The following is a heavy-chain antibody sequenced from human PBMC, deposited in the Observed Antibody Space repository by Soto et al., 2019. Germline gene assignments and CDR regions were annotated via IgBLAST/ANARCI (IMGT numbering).Heavy chain of an antibody. CDR2: INTDGTSA. J-gene: IGHJ4*02. Sequence: EVQLVESGGGLVQPGGSLRLSCVASGFTFSNYWMHWVRQAPGKGLVWVSRINTDGTSASYADSVKGRFTISRDNAKNTLDLQMSSLRSEDTAVYYCARVAAGYSSGWEYWGQGTLVTVSS. CDR1: GFTFSNYW. V-gene: IGHV3-74*01. CDR3: ARVAAGYSSGWEY. D-gene: IGHD6-19*01.